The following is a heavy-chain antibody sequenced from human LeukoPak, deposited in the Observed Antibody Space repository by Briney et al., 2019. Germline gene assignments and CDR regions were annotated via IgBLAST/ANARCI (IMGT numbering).Heavy chain of an antibody. V-gene: IGHV1-18*01. CDR1: GYTFTTYG. D-gene: IGHD3-9*01. Sequence: GASVKVSCKASGYTFTTYGLSWVRQAPGQGLEWMGWISTCNGNTNYAQKFQGRVTMTTDTSTSTAYMELRSLRSDDTAVYYCARVSDIIDIWGQGTMVTVSS. CDR3: ARVSDIIDI. CDR2: ISTCNGNT. J-gene: IGHJ3*02.